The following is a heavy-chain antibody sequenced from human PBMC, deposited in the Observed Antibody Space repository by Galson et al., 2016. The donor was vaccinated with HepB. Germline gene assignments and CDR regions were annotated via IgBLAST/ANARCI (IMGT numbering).Heavy chain of an antibody. CDR1: GGTFSRYA. CDR2: IIPTLYTA. D-gene: IGHD3-10*01. V-gene: IGHV1-69*05. Sequence: SVKVSCKASGGTFSRYAIHWVRQTPGQGLEWMGGIIPTLYTAKYAQKFQPRVNITTDESTSTAYMELSSLRSEDTAVYYCATDQVESFGENEGYYYDYGSDVWGQGTTVTVSS. J-gene: IGHJ6*02. CDR3: ATDQVESFGENEGYYYDYGSDV.